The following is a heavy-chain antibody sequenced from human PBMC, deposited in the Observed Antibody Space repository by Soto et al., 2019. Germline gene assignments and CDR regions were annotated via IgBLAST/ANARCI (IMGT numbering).Heavy chain of an antibody. CDR3: AKDLGAYYDFWSGYQDAFDI. J-gene: IGHJ3*02. CDR2: ISGSGGST. V-gene: IGHV3-23*01. CDR1: GFTFSSYA. D-gene: IGHD3-3*01. Sequence: GESLKISCAASGFTFSSYAMSWVRQAPGKGLEWVSAISGSGGSTYYADSVKGRFTISRDNSKNTLYLQMNSLRAEDTAVYYCAKDLGAYYDFWSGYQDAFDIWGQGTMVTVSS.